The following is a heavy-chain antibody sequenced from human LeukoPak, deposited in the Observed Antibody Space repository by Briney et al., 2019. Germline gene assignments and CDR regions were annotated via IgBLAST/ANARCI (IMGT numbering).Heavy chain of an antibody. Sequence: APVKVSCKASGYTFTTYDINWVRQATGQGLEWMGWMNPNSGNTGYAQKFQGRVTMTRNTSISTAYMGLSSLRSEDTAVYYCARGRGSGHKENWFDPWGQGTLVTVSS. CDR1: GYTFTTYD. V-gene: IGHV1-8*01. J-gene: IGHJ5*02. D-gene: IGHD6-19*01. CDR3: ARGRGSGHKENWFDP. CDR2: MNPNSGNT.